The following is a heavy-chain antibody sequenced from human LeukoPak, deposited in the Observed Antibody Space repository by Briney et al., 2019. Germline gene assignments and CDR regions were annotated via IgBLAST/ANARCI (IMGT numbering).Heavy chain of an antibody. CDR1: GGSISSSNW. V-gene: IGHV4-4*02. J-gene: IGHJ4*02. CDR2: IYHSGST. CDR3: ARALGYCSGGSCYQPDY. D-gene: IGHD2-15*01. Sequence: SGTLSLTCAVSGGSISSSNWWSWVRQPPGKGLEWIGEIYHSGSTNYNPSLKSRVTISVDKSKNQFSLKLTSVTAADTAVYYCARALGYCSGGSCYQPDYWGQGILVTVSS.